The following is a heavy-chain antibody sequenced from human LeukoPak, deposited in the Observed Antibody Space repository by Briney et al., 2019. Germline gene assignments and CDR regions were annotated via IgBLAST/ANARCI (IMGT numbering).Heavy chain of an antibody. CDR2: MRSKAYCGTT. J-gene: IGHJ4*02. CDR3: SRDDSSGRGGPFDY. Sequence: SGGSLRLSCTGSGFTFGDYAMSWVRQAPGKGVEWVGFMRSKAYCGTTEYAASVKGRFTISRDDSKSIAYLQMNSLKTEDTAVYYCSRDDSSGRGGPFDYWGQGTLVTVSS. D-gene: IGHD3-22*01. V-gene: IGHV3-49*04. CDR1: GFTFGDYA.